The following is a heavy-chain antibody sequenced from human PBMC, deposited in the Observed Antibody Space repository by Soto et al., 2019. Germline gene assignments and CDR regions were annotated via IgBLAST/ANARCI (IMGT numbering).Heavy chain of an antibody. J-gene: IGHJ4*02. CDR3: ARGYLGGTTYFDY. D-gene: IGHD1-1*01. V-gene: IGHV4-34*01. Sequence: SETLSLTCAVYGGSFSGYYWSWIRQPPGKGLEWIGEINHSGSTNYNPSLKSRVTISVDTSKNQFSLKLSSVTAADTAVYYCARGYLGGTTYFDYWGQGTLVTVSS. CDR1: GGSFSGYY. CDR2: INHSGST.